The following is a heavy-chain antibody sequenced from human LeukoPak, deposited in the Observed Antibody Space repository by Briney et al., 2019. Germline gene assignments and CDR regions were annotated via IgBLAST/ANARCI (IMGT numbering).Heavy chain of an antibody. D-gene: IGHD3-10*02. V-gene: IGHV1-69*05. CDR3: ARDIFGELLHFWSDP. CDR1: GGTFSSYA. J-gene: IGHJ5*02. CDR2: IIPIFGTA. Sequence: SVKVSCKASGGTFSSYAISWVRQAPGQGLEWRGGIIPIFGTANYAQKFQGRVTITTDESTSTAYMELSSLRSDDTAVYYCARDIFGELLHFWSDPWGQGTLVTVSS.